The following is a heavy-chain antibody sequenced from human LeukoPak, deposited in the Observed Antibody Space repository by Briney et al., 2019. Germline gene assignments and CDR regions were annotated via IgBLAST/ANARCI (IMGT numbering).Heavy chain of an antibody. CDR1: GFTFSSYS. Sequence: GGSLRLSCAASGFTFSSYSMNWVRQAPGKGLEWVSYISSSSITIYYADSVKDRFTISRDNAKNSLYLQMNSLRAEDTAVYYCARGKVVVAATLFDYWGQGTLVTVSS. V-gene: IGHV3-48*01. J-gene: IGHJ4*02. D-gene: IGHD2-15*01. CDR3: ARGKVVVAATLFDY. CDR2: ISSSSITI.